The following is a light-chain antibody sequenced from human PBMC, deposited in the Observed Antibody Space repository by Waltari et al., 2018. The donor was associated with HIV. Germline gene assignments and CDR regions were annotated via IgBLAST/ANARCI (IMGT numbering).Light chain of an antibody. V-gene: IGKV3-15*01. CDR3: QQYNRWPGT. J-gene: IGKJ1*01. CDR2: GAS. Sequence: TQSPATLSVSPGERVTLSCRASQTVGANVAWYKQKPGQAPRLLIVGASTRASVIPDRFSGSGSGTDFTLTSSRLQSEDFAIYYCQQYNRWPGTFGQGTRVEV. CDR1: QTVGAN.